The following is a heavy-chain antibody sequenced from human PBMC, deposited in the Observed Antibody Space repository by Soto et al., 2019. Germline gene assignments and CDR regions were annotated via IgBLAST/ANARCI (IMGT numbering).Heavy chain of an antibody. CDR2: ISYDGSNK. Sequence: GGSLRLSCAASGFTFSSYGMHWVRQAPGKGLEWVAVISYDGSNKYYADSVKGRFTISRDNSKNTLYLQMNSLRAEDTAVYYCARDHPYSIASFDYWGQGTLVTVSS. CDR1: GFTFSSYG. V-gene: IGHV3-30*03. CDR3: ARDHPYSIASFDY. J-gene: IGHJ4*02. D-gene: IGHD6-13*01.